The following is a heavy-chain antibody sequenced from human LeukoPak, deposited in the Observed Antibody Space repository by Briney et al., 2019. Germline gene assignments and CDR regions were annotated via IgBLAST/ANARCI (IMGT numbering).Heavy chain of an antibody. J-gene: IGHJ5*02. CDR2: IYSGGST. Sequence: GGSLRLSCAASGFTVSSNYMSWVRQAPGKGLEWVSVIYSGGSTYYADSVKGRFTISRDNSKNTLYLQMNSLRAEDTAVYYCARSTSTSYCGGDCYWFDPWGQGTLVTVSS. V-gene: IGHV3-53*01. CDR1: GFTVSSNY. CDR3: ARSTSTSYCGGDCYWFDP. D-gene: IGHD2-21*02.